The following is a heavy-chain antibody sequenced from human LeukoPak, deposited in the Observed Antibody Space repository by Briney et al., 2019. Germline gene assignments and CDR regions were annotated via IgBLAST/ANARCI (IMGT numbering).Heavy chain of an antibody. CDR1: GGSISSYY. Sequence: PSETLSLTCTVSGGSISSYYWNWIRQPAGKGLEWIGRIYTSGSTNYNPSLKSRVTISVDTSKNQFSLKLSSVTAADTAVYYCARGGRDGYNNWFDPWGQGTLVTVSS. D-gene: IGHD5-24*01. CDR3: ARGGRDGYNNWFDP. J-gene: IGHJ5*02. CDR2: IYTSGST. V-gene: IGHV4-4*07.